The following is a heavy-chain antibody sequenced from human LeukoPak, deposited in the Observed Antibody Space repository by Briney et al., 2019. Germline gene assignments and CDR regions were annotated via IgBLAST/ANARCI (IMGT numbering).Heavy chain of an antibody. Sequence: PGGSLRLSCAASGFTFSSYWMSWVRQAPGKGLEWIESIYYHENTYYNSSLKSRVTISVDTSKNQFSLKLNSVTAADTAVYFCARRAYSAAYWKHFDYWGQGTLVTVSS. J-gene: IGHJ4*02. D-gene: IGHD1-1*01. CDR2: IYYHENT. V-gene: IGHV4-39*01. CDR3: ARRAYSAAYWKHFDY. CDR1: GFTFSSYW.